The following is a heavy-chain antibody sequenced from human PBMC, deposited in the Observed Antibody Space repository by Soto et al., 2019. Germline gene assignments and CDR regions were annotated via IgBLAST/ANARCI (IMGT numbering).Heavy chain of an antibody. Sequence: GGSLRLSCAASGFTFSDYYMSWIRQAPGKGLEWVSYISSSSSYTNYADSVKGRFTISRDNAKNSLYLQMNSLRAEDTAVYYCARAEYPGAAMGAFDIWGQGTMVTVSS. J-gene: IGHJ3*02. CDR3: ARAEYPGAAMGAFDI. CDR2: ISSSSSYT. V-gene: IGHV3-11*06. D-gene: IGHD2-2*01. CDR1: GFTFSDYY.